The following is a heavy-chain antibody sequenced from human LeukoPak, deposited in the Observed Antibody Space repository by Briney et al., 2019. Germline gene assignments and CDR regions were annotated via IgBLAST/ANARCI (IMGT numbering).Heavy chain of an antibody. CDR3: ARDRDGYNRALDY. CDR2: IKEDGSEK. J-gene: IGHJ4*02. D-gene: IGHD5-24*01. V-gene: IGHV3-7*01. Sequence: GGSLRLSCAASGFTFSSYEMNWVRQAPGKGLERVANIKEDGSEKYYVDSVKGRFTISRDNSKDTLYLQMNSLRAEDTAVYYCARDRDGYNRALDYWGQGTLVTVSS. CDR1: GFTFSSYE.